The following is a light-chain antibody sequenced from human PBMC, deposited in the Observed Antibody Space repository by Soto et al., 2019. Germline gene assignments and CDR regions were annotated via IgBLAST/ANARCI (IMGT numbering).Light chain of an antibody. J-gene: IGLJ1*01. Sequence: QSALTQPPSASGSPGQSVTISCTGTSSDVGGYNYVSWYQQHPGKAPKLMIYEVSKRPSGVSDRFSGSKSGNTASLTVSGLQAEDEADYYCSSYAGSNNSVFGTGTKLTVL. V-gene: IGLV2-8*01. CDR2: EVS. CDR3: SSYAGSNNSV. CDR1: SSDVGGYNY.